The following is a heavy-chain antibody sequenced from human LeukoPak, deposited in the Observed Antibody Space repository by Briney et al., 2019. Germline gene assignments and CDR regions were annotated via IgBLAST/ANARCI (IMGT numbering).Heavy chain of an antibody. Sequence: PGGSLRLSCAASGFTFSDYYMSWIRQAPGKGLEWVSYISSSGSTIYYADSVMGRFTISKDNAENYLYLHLNSLRAEDTAVYYCARDKFAKYDNRGYYYISDAFDIWGPGTVVTVSS. CDR3: ARDKFAKYDNRGYYYISDAFDI. V-gene: IGHV3-11*04. CDR1: GFTFSDYY. CDR2: ISSSGSTI. J-gene: IGHJ3*02. D-gene: IGHD3-22*01.